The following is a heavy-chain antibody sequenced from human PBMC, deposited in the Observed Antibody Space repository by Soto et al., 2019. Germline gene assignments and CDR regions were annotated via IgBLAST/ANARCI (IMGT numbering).Heavy chain of an antibody. Sequence: PGGSLRLSCAASGFSSNIYAMSWVRQAPGKGLEWVSGISGSGDRTHYVDSVKGRFTISRDNVKNTLYLQMNSLRAEDTAVYYCAKASTYEYVWGSFRYYFDHWGQGALVTVSS. CDR2: ISGSGDRT. CDR3: AKASTYEYVWGSFRYYFDH. CDR1: GFSSNIYA. J-gene: IGHJ4*02. V-gene: IGHV3-23*01. D-gene: IGHD3-16*02.